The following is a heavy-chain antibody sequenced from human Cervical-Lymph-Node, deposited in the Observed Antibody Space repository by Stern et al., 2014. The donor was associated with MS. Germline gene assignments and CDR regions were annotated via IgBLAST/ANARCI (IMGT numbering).Heavy chain of an antibody. CDR2: VYVGGST. J-gene: IGHJ4*02. V-gene: IGHV4-59*01. CDR1: DGSMTNFY. D-gene: IGHD6-19*01. Sequence: VQLVESGPGLVKPSETLSLSCSVSDGSMTNFYWSWVRQPPGQGLEWIGYVYVGGSTNYNPSLRGRVSISVDTSKRQVSLKLSSVTAADTAVYYCTRGGGWLTDSWGQGTLVTVSS. CDR3: TRGGGWLTDS.